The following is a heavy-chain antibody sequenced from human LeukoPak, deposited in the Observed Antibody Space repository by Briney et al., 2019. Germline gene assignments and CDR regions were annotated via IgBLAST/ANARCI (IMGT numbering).Heavy chain of an antibody. CDR3: ARDPTVTTWVWFDP. V-gene: IGHV1-69*06. Sequence: GASVKVSCKASGYTFTSYGISWVRQAPGQGLEWMGRIIPIFGTANYAQKFQGRVTITADKSTSTAYMELSSLRSEDTAVCYCARDPTVTTWVWFDPWGQGTLVTVSS. CDR1: GYTFTSYG. J-gene: IGHJ5*02. D-gene: IGHD4-17*01. CDR2: IIPIFGTA.